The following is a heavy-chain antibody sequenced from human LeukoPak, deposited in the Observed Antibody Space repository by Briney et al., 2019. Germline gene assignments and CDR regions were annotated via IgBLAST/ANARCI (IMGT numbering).Heavy chain of an antibody. CDR3: ARWRYRYGRYFDY. CDR2: ISSSGSTI. Sequence: TGGSLRLSCAASGFTFSDYYMSWIRQAPGKGLEWVSYISSSGSTIYYADSVKGRFTISRDNAKNSVYLQMNSLRAEDTAVYYCARWRYRYGRYFDYWGQGTLVTVSS. D-gene: IGHD5-18*01. CDR1: GFTFSDYY. V-gene: IGHV3-11*04. J-gene: IGHJ4*02.